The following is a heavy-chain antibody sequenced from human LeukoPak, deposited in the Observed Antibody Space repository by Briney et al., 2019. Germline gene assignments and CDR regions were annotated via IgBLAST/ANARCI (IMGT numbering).Heavy chain of an antibody. D-gene: IGHD4-17*01. CDR2: IYYSGST. Sequence: SETLSLTCTVSGGSISSSSYYWGWIRQPPGKGLEWIGSIYYSGSTYYNPSLKSRVTISVDTSKNQFSLKLSSVTAADTAVYYCARHIPHYGDLYYFDYWGQGTLVTVSS. CDR3: ARHIPHYGDLYYFDY. V-gene: IGHV4-39*01. CDR1: GGSISSSSYY. J-gene: IGHJ4*02.